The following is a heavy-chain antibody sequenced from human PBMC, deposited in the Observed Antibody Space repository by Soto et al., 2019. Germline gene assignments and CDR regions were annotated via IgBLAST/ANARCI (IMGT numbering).Heavy chain of an antibody. CDR1: GFTFSDHY. V-gene: IGHV3-72*01. CDR2: SRDKGHSHTT. D-gene: IGHD5-12*01. CDR3: ARGVVSTGDFDY. J-gene: IGHJ4*02. Sequence: EVQLAESGGGLVQPGGCLRLSCAASGFTFSDHYMDWVRQAPGKGLEWVGRSRDKGHSHTTEYAASVKGRFTISRGDSENSLYLQMNSLKTEDTAVYYCARGVVSTGDFDYWGQGTLVTVSS.